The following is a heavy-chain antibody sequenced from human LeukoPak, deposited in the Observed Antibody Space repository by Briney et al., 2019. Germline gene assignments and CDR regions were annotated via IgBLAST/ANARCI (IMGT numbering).Heavy chain of an antibody. Sequence: GASVKVSCKASGGTFSSYAISWVRQAPGQGLEWMGGIIPIFGTANYEQKFQGRVTITADESTSTAYMELSSLRSEDTAVYYCARHPYYYDSSGYYQQLLYFDHWGQGTLVTVSS. J-gene: IGHJ4*02. V-gene: IGHV1-69*01. CDR3: ARHPYYYDSSGYYQQLLYFDH. D-gene: IGHD3-22*01. CDR1: GGTFSSYA. CDR2: IIPIFGTA.